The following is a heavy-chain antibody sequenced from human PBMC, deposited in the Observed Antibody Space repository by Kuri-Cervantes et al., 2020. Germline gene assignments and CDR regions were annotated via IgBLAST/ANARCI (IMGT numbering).Heavy chain of an antibody. Sequence: ASVKVSCKASGYTFTGYYMHWVRQAPGQGLEWMGWINAYNGDTNYAQKFQGRVTMTTDTPTSAAYMELRSLRSDDTAMYYCARWVVPKDFDCWGQGTLVTVSS. CDR3: ARWVVPKDFDC. CDR2: INAYNGDT. V-gene: IGHV1-18*04. D-gene: IGHD2-15*01. CDR1: GYTFTGYY. J-gene: IGHJ4*02.